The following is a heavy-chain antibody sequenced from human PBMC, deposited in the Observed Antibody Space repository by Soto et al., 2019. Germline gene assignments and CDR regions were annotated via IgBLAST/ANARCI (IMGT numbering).Heavy chain of an antibody. Sequence: QEQLVQSGAEVKKPGSSVNVSCRASGGTFSTFTISWVRQAPGQGPEWIGGITPMFTTTRYAQMFRGRVTITADESTNTVYMELNSLRSEDTAVYFCARWRGAVTTPGFMGPLDYRGQGTPVTVSS. V-gene: IGHV1-69*01. CDR3: ARWRGAVTTPGFMGPLDY. J-gene: IGHJ4*02. CDR1: GGTFSTFT. D-gene: IGHD3-3*01. CDR2: ITPMFTTT.